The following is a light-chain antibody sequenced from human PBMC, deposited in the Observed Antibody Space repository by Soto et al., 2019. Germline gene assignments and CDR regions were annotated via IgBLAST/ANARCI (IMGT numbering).Light chain of an antibody. CDR3: QQGNSIPLT. V-gene: IGKV1D-12*01. Sequence: DIQMTQSPSSVSASVGDSVTITCRASQSVRAWLAWYQQKEGKAPKLLIYGATSLLRGVPRRFSGSGSGTDFTLTISGLLPEDFATYYCQQGNSIPLTFGGGTKVDIK. CDR1: QSVRAW. J-gene: IGKJ4*01. CDR2: GAT.